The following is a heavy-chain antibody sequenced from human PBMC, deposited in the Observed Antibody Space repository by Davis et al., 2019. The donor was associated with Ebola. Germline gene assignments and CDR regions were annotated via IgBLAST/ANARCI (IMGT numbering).Heavy chain of an antibody. D-gene: IGHD6-13*01. CDR2: ISSSGSTI. J-gene: IGHJ4*02. V-gene: IGHV3-11*01. CDR1: GFTFSHYY. CDR3: ARVPAAASTSSGLDY. Sequence: GESLKISCAASGFTFSHYYMSWIRQAPGKGLEWVSYISSSGSTIYYADSVKGRFTISRDNAKNSLYLQMNSLRAEDTAVYYCARVPAAASTSSGLDYWGQGTLVTVSS.